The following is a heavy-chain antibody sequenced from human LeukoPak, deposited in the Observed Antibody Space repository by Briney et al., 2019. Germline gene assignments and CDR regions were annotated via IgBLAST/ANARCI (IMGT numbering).Heavy chain of an antibody. D-gene: IGHD2-8*01. CDR1: GFTFSSYA. CDR2: ISGSGGST. J-gene: IGHJ4*02. CDR3: AKGRPGYCTNGVCSSFDY. Sequence: GGSLRLSCAASGFTFSSYAMSWVRQAPGNGLEWVSAISGSGGSTYYADSVKGRFTISRDNSKNTLYLQMNSLRAEDTAVYYCAKGRPGYCTNGVCSSFDYWGQGTLVTVSS. V-gene: IGHV3-23*01.